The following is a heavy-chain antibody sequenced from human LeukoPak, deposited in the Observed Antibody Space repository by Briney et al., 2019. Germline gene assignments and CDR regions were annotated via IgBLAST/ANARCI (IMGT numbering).Heavy chain of an antibody. CDR2: IKKDGSGI. CDR3: AGGRRMEV. J-gene: IGHJ6*04. Sequence: GGSLRLSCAVSGFPFSNSWMYWVRQAPGKGLEGVANIKKDGSGISYVDSVKGRFINSRDNARNSLYLQMNSLGVEVTAVDFCAGGRRMEVWGKGTAVTVSS. CDR1: GFPFSNSW. V-gene: IGHV3-7*03.